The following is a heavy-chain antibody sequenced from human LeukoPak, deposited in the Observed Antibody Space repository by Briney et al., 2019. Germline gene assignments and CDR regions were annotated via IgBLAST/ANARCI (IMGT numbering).Heavy chain of an antibody. CDR1: GFTFSSYW. D-gene: IGHD3-22*01. V-gene: IGHV3-7*03. CDR3: ARESYDSSGLEAYYFDY. CDR2: INHNGNVN. Sequence: GGSLRLSCAASGFTFSSYWMNWARQAPGKGLEWVASINHNGNVNYYVDSVKGRFTISRDNAKNSLYLQMSNLRAEDTAVYHCARESYDSSGLEAYYFDYWGQGTLVTVSS. J-gene: IGHJ4*02.